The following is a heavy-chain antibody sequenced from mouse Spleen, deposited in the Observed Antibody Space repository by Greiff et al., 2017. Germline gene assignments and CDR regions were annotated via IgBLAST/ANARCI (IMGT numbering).Heavy chain of an antibody. J-gene: IGHJ3*01. CDR2: IDPNSGGT. CDR1: GYTFTSYW. V-gene: IGHV1-72*01. CDR3: ARSRPTMITAWFAY. Sequence: VQVVESGAELVKPGASVKLSCKASGYTFTSYWMHWVKQRPGRGLEWIGRIDPNSGGTKYNEKFKSKATLTVDKPSSTAYMQLSSLTSEDSAVYYCARSRPTMITAWFAYWGQGTLVTVSA. D-gene: IGHD2-4*01.